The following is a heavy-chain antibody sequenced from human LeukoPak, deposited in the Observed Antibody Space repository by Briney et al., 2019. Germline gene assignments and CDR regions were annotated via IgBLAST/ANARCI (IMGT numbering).Heavy chain of an antibody. CDR3: ARRLAGTEDY. D-gene: IGHD6-13*01. Sequence: PSETLSLTCTVSGGSISSSSYHWGWIRQPPGKGLEWIGSIYYSGSTYYNPSLKSRVTISVDTSKNQFSLKLTSVTAADTAVYYCARRLAGTEDYWGQGTLVTVSS. CDR2: IYYSGST. J-gene: IGHJ4*02. V-gene: IGHV4-39*01. CDR1: GGSISSSSYH.